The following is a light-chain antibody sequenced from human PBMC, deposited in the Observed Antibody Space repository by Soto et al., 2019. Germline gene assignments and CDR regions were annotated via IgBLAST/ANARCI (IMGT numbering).Light chain of an antibody. J-gene: IGKJ3*01. CDR3: QQYGRSPFT. CDR1: QSVSSSN. Sequence: EIVLTQSPGTLSLSPGERATLSCTASQSVSSSNLAWYQQRPGQAPRVVIYAASTRATVIPERFSGSGSGTDFTLTISRLAPEDLAVYYCQQYGRSPFTFGPGTKVDIK. CDR2: AAS. V-gene: IGKV3-20*01.